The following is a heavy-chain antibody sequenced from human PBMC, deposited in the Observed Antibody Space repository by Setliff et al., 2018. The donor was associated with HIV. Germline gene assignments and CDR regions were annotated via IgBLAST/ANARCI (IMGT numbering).Heavy chain of an antibody. J-gene: IGHJ5*01. CDR1: GFTFSRCW. V-gene: IGHV3-7*01. CDR2: IKQDGSEK. Sequence: GGSLRLSCVASGFTFSRCWMSWVRQAPGKGLEWVGNIKQDGSEKYYVDSVKGRFTISRDNAKSTLYLQMYSLRVEDTAVYYCARVRLELRQYWFDSWGQGSPVTVSS. D-gene: IGHD1-7*01. CDR3: ARVRLELRQYWFDS.